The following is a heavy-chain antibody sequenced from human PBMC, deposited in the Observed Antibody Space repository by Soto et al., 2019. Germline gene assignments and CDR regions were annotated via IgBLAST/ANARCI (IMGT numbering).Heavy chain of an antibody. CDR2: ISAYNGNT. V-gene: IGHV1-18*04. D-gene: IGHD3-9*01. Sequence: ASVKVSCKASGYTFTNYGINWVRQAPGQGLEWMGWISAYNGNTKYTQKLQGRVTMTRDTSISTAYMELSRLRSDDTAVYYCARGQPYGILTGYPFDYWGQGTLVTVSS. CDR1: GYTFTNYG. CDR3: ARGQPYGILTGYPFDY. J-gene: IGHJ4*02.